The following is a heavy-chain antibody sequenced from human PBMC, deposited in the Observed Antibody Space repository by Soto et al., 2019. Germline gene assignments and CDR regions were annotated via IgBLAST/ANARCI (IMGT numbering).Heavy chain of an antibody. CDR3: ARDPPPMDV. J-gene: IGHJ6*02. CDR2: ISAYSGNT. V-gene: IGHV1-18*01. Sequence: QVQLVQSGAEVKKPGASVKVSCKASGYTFTSYHISWVRQAPGQGLEWMGWISAYSGNTNYVQKLQGRVTKTTHTSTSTAYMALRSLRSDDTAGYYCARDPPPMDVWGQGTTVTVSS. CDR1: GYTFTSYH.